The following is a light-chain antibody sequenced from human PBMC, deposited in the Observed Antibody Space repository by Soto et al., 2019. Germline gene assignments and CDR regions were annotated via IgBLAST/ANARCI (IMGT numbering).Light chain of an antibody. CDR2: EGG. V-gene: IGLV2-23*01. J-gene: IGLJ2*01. Sequence: QSVLTQPASVSGSPVQSITISCTGTSSDVGNYNLVSWYQQYPGKAPKLMIYEGGKRPSGGSNRFSGSKSGNTASLTISGLQSEDEADYYCCSFALRSTLIFGGGTKLTVL. CDR1: SSDVGNYNL. CDR3: CSFALRSTLI.